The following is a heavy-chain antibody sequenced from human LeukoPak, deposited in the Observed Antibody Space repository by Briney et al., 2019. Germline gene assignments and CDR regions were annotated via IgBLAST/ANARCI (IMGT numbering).Heavy chain of an antibody. V-gene: IGHV1-69*04. D-gene: IGHD3-10*01. J-gene: IGHJ6*04. Sequence: SVKVSCKASGGTFSSYAISWVRQAPGQGLEWMGRIIPIFGIANYAQKFQGRVTMTRDTSTSTVYMELSSLRSEDTAVYYCARDGVRGVIAEGHYYGMDVWGKGTTVTVSS. CDR3: ARDGVRGVIAEGHYYGMDV. CDR1: GGTFSSYA. CDR2: IIPIFGIA.